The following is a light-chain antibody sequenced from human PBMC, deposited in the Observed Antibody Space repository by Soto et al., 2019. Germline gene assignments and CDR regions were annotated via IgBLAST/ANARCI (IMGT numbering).Light chain of an antibody. V-gene: IGLV1-40*01. CDR2: GNS. J-gene: IGLJ3*02. Sequence: QSVLTQPPSVSGAPGQRVTISCTGSSSNIGAGYDVHWYQQLPGTAPKLLIYGNSNRPSGVPDRFSGSKSGTSAFLAITGLQAEDDADYYCQSYDSGLSARVFGGGTKLTVL. CDR3: QSYDSGLSARV. CDR1: SSNIGAGYD.